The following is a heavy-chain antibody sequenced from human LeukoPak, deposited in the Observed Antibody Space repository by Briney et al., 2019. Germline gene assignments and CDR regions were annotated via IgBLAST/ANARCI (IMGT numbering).Heavy chain of an antibody. J-gene: IGHJ4*02. CDR3: AKDQDSSGWYWVY. V-gene: IGHV3-43*02. CDR2: ISGDGGRT. Sequence: GGSLRLSCAASGFTFDDYAMLGVRQAPGKGLEWVYLISGDGGRTFYADSVKGRFTISRDNSKNCLYLQMNSLRTEDTALYYCAKDQDSSGWYWVYWGQGTLVTVTS. CDR1: GFTFDDYA. D-gene: IGHD6-19*01.